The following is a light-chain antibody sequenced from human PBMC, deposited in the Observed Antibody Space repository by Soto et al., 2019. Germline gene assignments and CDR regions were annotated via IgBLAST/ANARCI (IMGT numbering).Light chain of an antibody. V-gene: IGKV3-11*01. CDR1: QSIANS. CDR2: GAS. J-gene: IGKJ4*01. Sequence: IVLTQSPGALSLSPGERASLSCRASQSIANSLAWYQQKPGQAPRLLIFGASNRATGIPARFSGSGSGTDFTLTISCLEPEDFAIYYCQQRSNCPPHTSGGAANADI. CDR3: QQRSNCPPHT.